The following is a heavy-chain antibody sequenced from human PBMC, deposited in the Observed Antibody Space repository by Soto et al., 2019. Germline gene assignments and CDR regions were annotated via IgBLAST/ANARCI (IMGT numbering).Heavy chain of an antibody. CDR1: GGTFRSYA. J-gene: IGHJ6*02. Sequence: QVQLVQSGAEVREPGSSVKVSCEASGGTFRSYAINWVRQAPGQGLEWMGGIIPMFGKPNYAQKFLGRVTISADESTRPTHTQQTSLTSQDSAVYYCPRSMETNYIYGMDVWGPATTLTVSS. CDR2: IIPMFGKP. V-gene: IGHV1-69*01. CDR3: PRSMETNYIYGMDV. D-gene: IGHD2-8*01.